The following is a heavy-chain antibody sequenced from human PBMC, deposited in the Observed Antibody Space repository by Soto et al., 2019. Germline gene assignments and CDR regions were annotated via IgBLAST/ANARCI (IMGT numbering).Heavy chain of an antibody. V-gene: IGHV1-18*01. CDR2: ITTDKGKT. J-gene: IGHJ4*02. CDR1: GYTLTSFC. CDR3: ATRSPAFDY. Sequence: GAPVKVSFKTSGYTLTSFCISWVRQAPGQGLEWMGWITTDKGKTNYAQKFQGRVTKTTDTSTSTAYMELRSLRSDDTAVYYCATRSPAFDYWGQGTLVTVSS.